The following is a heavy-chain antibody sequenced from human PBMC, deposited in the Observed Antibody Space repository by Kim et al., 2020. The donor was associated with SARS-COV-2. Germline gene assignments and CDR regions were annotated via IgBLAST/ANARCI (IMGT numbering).Heavy chain of an antibody. V-gene: IGHV1-3*01. J-gene: IGHJ5*02. D-gene: IGHD2-21*01. CDR2: INAGNGNT. Sequence: ASVKVSCKASGYTFTSYAMHWVRQAPGQRLEWMGWINAGNGNTKYSQKFQGRVTITRDTSASTAYMELSSLRSEDTAVYYCARDVISEGVKVRWFDPWGQGTLVTVSS. CDR3: ARDVISEGVKVRWFDP. CDR1: GYTFTSYA.